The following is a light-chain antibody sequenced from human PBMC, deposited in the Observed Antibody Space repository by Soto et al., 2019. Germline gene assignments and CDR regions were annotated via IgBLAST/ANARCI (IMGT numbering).Light chain of an antibody. CDR1: SSNIGGNS. CDR2: DDN. J-gene: IGLJ1*01. CDR3: GSWDSSLSAYV. V-gene: IGLV1-51*01. Sequence: SVLTQPPSVSAAPGQKVTISCSGSSSNIGGNSVSWYHQLPGAAPKLLIYDDNKRPSGIPDRFSGSKSGTSATLGITGFQTGDEADYYCGSWDSSLSAYVFRTGTKVTVL.